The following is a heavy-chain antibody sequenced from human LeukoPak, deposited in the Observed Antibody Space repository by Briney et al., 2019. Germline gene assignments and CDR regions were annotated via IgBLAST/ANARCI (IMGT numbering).Heavy chain of an antibody. V-gene: IGHV4-34*01. Sequence: SETLSLTCAVYGGSFSGYYWNWIRQPPGKGLEWIGEITRSGSTNYNPALKSRVTISVDTSKNQFSLNLSSVTAADTAVYYCAREANIVATTYDAFDIWGQGTMVTVSS. J-gene: IGHJ3*02. CDR3: AREANIVATTYDAFDI. CDR1: GGSFSGYY. CDR2: ITRSGST. D-gene: IGHD5-12*01.